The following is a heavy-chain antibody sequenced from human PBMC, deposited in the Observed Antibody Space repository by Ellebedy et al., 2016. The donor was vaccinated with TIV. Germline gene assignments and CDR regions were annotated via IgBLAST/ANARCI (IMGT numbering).Heavy chain of an antibody. J-gene: IGHJ5*02. CDR2: IYHSAST. CDR1: GVSISSDGYS. CDR3: ARAGGDFYNWFDP. Sequence: MPSETLSLTCGVSGVSISSDGYSWSWIRQSPGKGLEWIGYIYHSASTYYNPSLKRRATISLDTSKNQFSLELSSMTAADTAVYYCARAGGDFYNWFDPWGQGTLVTVSS. D-gene: IGHD2-21*02. V-gene: IGHV4-30-2*06.